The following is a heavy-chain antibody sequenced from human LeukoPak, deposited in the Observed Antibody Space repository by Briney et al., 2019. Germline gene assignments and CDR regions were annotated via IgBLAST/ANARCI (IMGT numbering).Heavy chain of an antibody. D-gene: IGHD3-10*01. CDR2: IYSSGAT. CDR1: GGSINSRNHY. CDR3: AREGVYYGSGSYFGY. J-gene: IGHJ4*02. Sequence: SETLSLTCSVPGGSINSRNHYWGWIRQPPGKGLEWIASIYSSGATYYNPSLKSRVIISVDTSKNQFSLKLSSVTAADTAVYYCAREGVYYGSGSYFGYWGQGTLVTVSS. V-gene: IGHV4-39*07.